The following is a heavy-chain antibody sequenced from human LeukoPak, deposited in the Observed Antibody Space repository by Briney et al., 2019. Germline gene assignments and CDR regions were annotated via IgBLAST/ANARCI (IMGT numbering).Heavy chain of an antibody. CDR1: GGSISSGSY. V-gene: IGHV4-38-2*02. J-gene: IGHJ4*02. D-gene: IGHD4-17*01. CDR3: ARVTYVDDMLYQYFDY. Sequence: PSETLSLTCTVSGGSISSGSYLGWIRQSPGKGLEWVGSIFHSGNSYYNPSLKSRLTMSVDTSKNQFSLKLTSVTAADTALYYCARVTYVDDMLYQYFDYWGQGILVTVSS. CDR2: IFHSGNS.